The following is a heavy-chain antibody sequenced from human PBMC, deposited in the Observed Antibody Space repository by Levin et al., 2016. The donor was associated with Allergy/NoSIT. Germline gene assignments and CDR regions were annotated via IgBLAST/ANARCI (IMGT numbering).Heavy chain of an antibody. Sequence: SETLSLTCTVSGDSIGTHYWSWIRQSPGTGLEYIGYIHYSGSTNYNPSLKSRVTISVDTSKNQFSLKLSSVTAADTAVYYCARDRRPGYSSSWYLGYFDYWGQGTLVTVSS. V-gene: IGHV4-59*11. J-gene: IGHJ4*02. CDR2: IHYSGST. CDR3: ARDRRPGYSSSWYLGYFDY. CDR1: GDSIGTHY. D-gene: IGHD6-13*01.